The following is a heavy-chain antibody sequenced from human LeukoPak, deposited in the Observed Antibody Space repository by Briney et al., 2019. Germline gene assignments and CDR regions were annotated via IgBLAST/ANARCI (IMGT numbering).Heavy chain of an antibody. CDR2: IDTDGKTT. D-gene: IGHD5-24*01. V-gene: IGHV3-74*01. J-gene: IGHJ4*02. CDR1: GFTFNTYI. Sequence: GGSLRLSCAASGFTFNTYIMHSVRQAPGKGLVWVSRIDTDGKTTTYADSVKGRFTISRDNAKNMLYLQMNSLRVEDTAVYYCVRDKDGYNFWGQGTLVSVSS. CDR3: VRDKDGYNF.